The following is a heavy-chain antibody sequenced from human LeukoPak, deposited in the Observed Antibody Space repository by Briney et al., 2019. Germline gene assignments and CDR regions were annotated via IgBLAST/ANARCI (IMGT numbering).Heavy chain of an antibody. CDR3: AREPTAMIL. Sequence: GGSLRLSCAASGFTFSTYSMNWVRQTPGKGLEWVSSISSSTYIYYADSVKGRFTISRDNAKNSLYLQMNSLRVEDTAVYYCAREPTAMILWGQGTLVTVSS. CDR1: GFTFSTYS. D-gene: IGHD5-18*01. CDR2: ISSSTYI. J-gene: IGHJ4*02. V-gene: IGHV3-21*01.